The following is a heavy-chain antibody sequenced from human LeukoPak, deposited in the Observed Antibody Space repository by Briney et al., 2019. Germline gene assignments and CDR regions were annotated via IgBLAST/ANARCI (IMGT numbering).Heavy chain of an antibody. J-gene: IGHJ4*02. CDR3: AKDQGYSSGWYRRYFDY. D-gene: IGHD6-19*01. V-gene: IGHV3-23*01. CDR1: GFTFSSYA. Sequence: GGSLRLSCAASGFTFSSYAMSWVRQAPGKGLEWVSAISGSGDSTYYADSVKGRFTISRDNSKNTLYLQMSSLRAEDTAVYYCAKDQGYSSGWYRRYFDYWGQGAPVSVSS. CDR2: ISGSGDST.